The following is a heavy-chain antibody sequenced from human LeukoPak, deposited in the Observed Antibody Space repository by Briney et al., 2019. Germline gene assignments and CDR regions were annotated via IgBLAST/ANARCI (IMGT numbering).Heavy chain of an antibody. D-gene: IGHD5-18*01. J-gene: IGHJ6*03. CDR2: IYYSAST. Sequence: SETLSLTFTVSGGSISSSSYYWGWIRQPPGKGLEWIGSIYYSASTYYNPSLKSRVTISVDTSKTQFSLKLSSVTAADTAVYYCARHWLRGAAKPGYMDVWGKGTTVTVSS. V-gene: IGHV4-39*01. CDR1: GGSISSSSYY. CDR3: ARHWLRGAAKPGYMDV.